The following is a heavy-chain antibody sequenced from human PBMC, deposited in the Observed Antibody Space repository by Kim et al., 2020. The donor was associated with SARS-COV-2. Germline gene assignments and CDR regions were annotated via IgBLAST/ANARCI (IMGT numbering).Heavy chain of an antibody. D-gene: IGHD3-3*01. J-gene: IGHJ4*02. Sequence: SETLSLTCTVSGGSISSGGYYWSWLRQHPGKGLEWIGYIYYSGSTYYNSSLKSRVTISVDTSKNQFSLKLSSVTAADTAVYYCARGRITTFGVVTEFDYWGQGTLVTVSS. CDR3: ARGRITTFGVVTEFDY. CDR2: IYYSGST. V-gene: IGHV4-31*03. CDR1: GGSISSGGYY.